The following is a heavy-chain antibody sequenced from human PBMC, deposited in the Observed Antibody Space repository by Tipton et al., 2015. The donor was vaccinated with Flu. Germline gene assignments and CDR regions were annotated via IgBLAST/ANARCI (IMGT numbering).Heavy chain of an antibody. CDR2: IYRSGTT. CDR1: GDSISSDFY. Sequence: TLSLTCAVSGDSISSDFYWAWIRQPPGKGLEWIASIYRSGTTDYNPSLRGRVSISLDTSKNQFSLKMRSVTAADMAVYYCARRDYTNYVSDPKNWFDPWGQGTLVTVSS. J-gene: IGHJ5*02. CDR3: ARRDYTNYVSDPKNWFDP. D-gene: IGHD4-11*01. V-gene: IGHV4-38-2*01.